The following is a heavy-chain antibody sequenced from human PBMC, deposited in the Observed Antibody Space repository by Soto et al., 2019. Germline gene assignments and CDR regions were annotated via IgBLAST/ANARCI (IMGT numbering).Heavy chain of an antibody. V-gene: IGHV2-5*02. J-gene: IGHJ3*01. CDR2: IYWDDDT. CDR3: AHAYGGTSWPNDAFDV. D-gene: IGHD2-2*01. Sequence: QITLKESGPTLVKPTQTLTLTCIFSGFSFSADGVGVGWIRQPPGKALEWLALIYWDDDTRYTPSLKSRLTTAKDTAKNQVVLTMTNMDPVDKATYYCAHAYGGTSWPNDAFDVGGQGTVVTVSS. CDR1: GFSFSADGVG.